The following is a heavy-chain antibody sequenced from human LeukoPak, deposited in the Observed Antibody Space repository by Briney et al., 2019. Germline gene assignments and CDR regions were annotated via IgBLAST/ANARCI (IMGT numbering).Heavy chain of an antibody. J-gene: IGHJ3*02. V-gene: IGHV1-69*05. Sequence: SVKVSCKASGGTFSSYAISWVRQAPGQGLEWMGGIIPIFGTANYAQKFQGRVTITTDESTSTAYMELSSLRSEDTAVYYCARHRIIVSSRVSDAFDIWGQGTMVSVSS. CDR1: GGTFSSYA. CDR3: ARHRIIVSSRVSDAFDI. D-gene: IGHD2-15*01. CDR2: IIPIFGTA.